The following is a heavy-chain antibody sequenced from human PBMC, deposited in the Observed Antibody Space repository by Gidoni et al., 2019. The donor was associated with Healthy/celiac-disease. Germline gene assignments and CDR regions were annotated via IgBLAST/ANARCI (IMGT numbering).Heavy chain of an antibody. CDR2: ISWDGGST. CDR1: GFTFDDYA. Sequence: EAHLVESGGVVVQPGGSMRLHGAAAGFTFDDYAMHWVRQAPGKGLEWVSLISWDGGSTYYADSVKGRFTIARDNSKNSLYLQMNSLRTEDTALYYCAKDIGSYGRYFDYWGQGTLVTVSS. CDR3: AKDIGSYGRYFDY. J-gene: IGHJ4*02. D-gene: IGHD1-26*01. V-gene: IGHV3-43*01.